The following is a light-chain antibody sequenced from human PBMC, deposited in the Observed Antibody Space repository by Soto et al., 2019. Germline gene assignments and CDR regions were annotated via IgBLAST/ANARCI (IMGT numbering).Light chain of an antibody. CDR3: HQYGSSPWT. CDR2: GAS. Sequence: EIVLTQSPATLSLSPGERATLSCRASQSVSSYLAWSQQKPGQAPRLLIYGASSRATGIPDRFSGSGSGTDFTLTISRLEPEDFAVYFCHQYGSSPWTFGQGTKVDIK. J-gene: IGKJ1*01. V-gene: IGKV3-20*01. CDR1: QSVSSY.